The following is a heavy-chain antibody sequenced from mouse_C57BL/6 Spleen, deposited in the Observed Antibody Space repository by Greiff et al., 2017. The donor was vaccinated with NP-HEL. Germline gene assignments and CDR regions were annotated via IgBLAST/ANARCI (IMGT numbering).Heavy chain of an antibody. CDR1: GYAFSSYW. V-gene: IGHV1-80*01. CDR3: ARADWSYFDY. D-gene: IGHD4-1*01. CDR2: IYPGDGDT. Sequence: VQLQESGAELVKPGASVKISCKASGYAFSSYWMNWVKQRPGKGLEWIGQIYPGDGDTNYNGKFKGKATLTADKSSSTAYMQLSSLTSVDSAVYFCARADWSYFDYWGQGTTLTVSS. J-gene: IGHJ2*01.